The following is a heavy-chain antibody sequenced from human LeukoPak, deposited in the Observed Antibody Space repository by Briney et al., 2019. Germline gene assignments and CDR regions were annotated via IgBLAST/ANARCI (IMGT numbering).Heavy chain of an antibody. D-gene: IGHD4-11*01. Sequence: SVKVSCKASGFTFTTSAVQWVRQARGQRLEWIGWIVVGSGNTNYAQKLQERVIITRDMSTSTAYMELSSVRSEDTAVYYCAAGGPADYRSIYDYGMDFWGRGTTVTVSS. V-gene: IGHV1-58*01. CDR2: IVVGSGNT. CDR1: GFTFTTSA. CDR3: AAGGPADYRSIYDYGMDF. J-gene: IGHJ6*04.